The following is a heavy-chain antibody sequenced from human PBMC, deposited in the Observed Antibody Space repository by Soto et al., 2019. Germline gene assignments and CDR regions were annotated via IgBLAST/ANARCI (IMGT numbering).Heavy chain of an antibody. D-gene: IGHD3-22*01. CDR3: AKDGAYMYYYDSSGYLDY. Sequence: LRLSCAASGFPFSGYAMSWVRQAPGKGLEWVSAISGSGGSTYYADSVKGRFTISRDNSKNTLYLQMNSLRAEDTAVYYCAKDGAYMYYYDSSGYLDYWGQGTLVTVSS. CDR1: GFPFSGYA. V-gene: IGHV3-23*01. CDR2: ISGSGGST. J-gene: IGHJ4*02.